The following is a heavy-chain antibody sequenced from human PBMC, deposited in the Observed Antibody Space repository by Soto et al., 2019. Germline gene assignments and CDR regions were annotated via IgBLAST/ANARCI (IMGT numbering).Heavy chain of an antibody. V-gene: IGHV4-39*01. D-gene: IGHD2-15*01. J-gene: IGHJ4*02. Sequence: SVTLSLTWTLCGDSISSSSYYWGWIRQPPGKGLEWIGSIYYSGNTYYNRSLKSRVTISVDTSKNQFSLKLTSVTAADTAIYYCARRDPGRETLPYWGQGTQVAVCS. CDR3: ARRDPGRETLPY. CDR1: GDSISSSSYY. CDR2: IYYSGNT.